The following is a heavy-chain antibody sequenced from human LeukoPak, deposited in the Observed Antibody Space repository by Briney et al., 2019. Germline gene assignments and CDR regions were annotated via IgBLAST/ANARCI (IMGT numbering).Heavy chain of an antibody. V-gene: IGHV4-34*01. Sequence: PSETLSLTCAVSGHSIRSSYYWSWIRQPPGKGLEWIGEINHSGSTNYNPSLKSRVTISVDTSKNQFSLKLSSVTAADTAVYYCARGSMLFDPWGQGTLVTVSS. D-gene: IGHD2/OR15-2a*01. J-gene: IGHJ5*02. CDR2: INHSGST. CDR1: GHSIRSSYY. CDR3: ARGSMLFDP.